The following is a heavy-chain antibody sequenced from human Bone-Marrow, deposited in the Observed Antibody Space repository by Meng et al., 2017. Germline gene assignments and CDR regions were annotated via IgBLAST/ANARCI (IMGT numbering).Heavy chain of an antibody. J-gene: IGHJ4*02. CDR2: IYYTGST. V-gene: IGHV4-39*01. CDR3: ARGYCSTTSCYNRYFDY. CDR1: GGPISSSSYY. D-gene: IGHD2-2*02. Sequence: QLQLQESGPGLVKPSETLSLTCTVSGGPISSSSYYWGWIRQPPGKGLERIGSIYYTGSTYYNPALKSRVTISLDTSKNQFSLNLSSVTAADTAVYYCARGYCSTTSCYNRYFDYWGLGTLVTVSS.